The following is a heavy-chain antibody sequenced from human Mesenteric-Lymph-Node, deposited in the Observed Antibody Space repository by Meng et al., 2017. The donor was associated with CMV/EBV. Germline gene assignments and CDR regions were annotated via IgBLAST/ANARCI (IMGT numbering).Heavy chain of an antibody. Sequence: GESLKISCAASGFTFSSYAMSWVRQAPGKGLEWVSYISSSGSTIYYADSVKGRFTISRDNAKNSLYLQMNSLRAEDTAVYYCARDRVTQGYCSSTSCYTIYYYGMDVWGQGTTVTVSS. CDR1: GFTFSSYA. V-gene: IGHV3-48*04. CDR3: ARDRVTQGYCSSTSCYTIYYYGMDV. J-gene: IGHJ6*02. D-gene: IGHD2-2*02. CDR2: ISSSGSTI.